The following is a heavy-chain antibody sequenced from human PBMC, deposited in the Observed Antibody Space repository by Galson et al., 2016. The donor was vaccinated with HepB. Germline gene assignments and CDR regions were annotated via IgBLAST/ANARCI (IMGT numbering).Heavy chain of an antibody. V-gene: IGHV3-7*05. CDR3: ALGQGFLADS. J-gene: IGHJ4*02. CDR1: GFTFSSYW. Sequence: SLRLSCAASGFTFSSYWMNWVRQAPGKGLEWVAIIKQDGSAKYHVDSLKGRFTISRDNAKNSLYLQMSSLRPEDTAVYYCALGQGFLADSWGQGTLVTVSS. CDR2: IKQDGSAK.